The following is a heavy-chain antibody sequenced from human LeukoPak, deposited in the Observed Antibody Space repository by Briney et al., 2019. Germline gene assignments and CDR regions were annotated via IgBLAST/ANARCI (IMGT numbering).Heavy chain of an antibody. CDR1: GFTVSSNY. CDR2: IYSGGST. CDR3: ARNTRDAFDI. J-gene: IGHJ3*02. V-gene: IGHV3-53*01. Sequence: GASLRLSCAASGFTVSSNYMSWVRQAPGKGLEWVSVIYSGGSTYYADSVKGRFTISRDNSKNTLYLQMNSLRAEDTAVYYCARNTRDAFDIWGQGTMVTVSS.